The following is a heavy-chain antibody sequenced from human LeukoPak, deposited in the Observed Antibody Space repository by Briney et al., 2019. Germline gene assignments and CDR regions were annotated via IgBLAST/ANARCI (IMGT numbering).Heavy chain of an antibody. CDR3: ARDSDSSGYYFDY. J-gene: IGHJ4*02. D-gene: IGHD3-22*01. Sequence: KASETLSLTCAVSGGSISSNSYYWGWIRQPPGNGLEWIGYISYSGSTNYNPSLKSRVTLSVDTSKNQFSLKLSSVTAADTAVYYCARDSDSSGYYFDYWGQGTLVTVSS. V-gene: IGHV4-61*01. CDR2: ISYSGST. CDR1: GGSISSNSYY.